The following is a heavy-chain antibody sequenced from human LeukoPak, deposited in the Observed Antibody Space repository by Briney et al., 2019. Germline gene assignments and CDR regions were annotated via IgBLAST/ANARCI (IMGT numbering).Heavy chain of an antibody. CDR2: IKQDGTEK. Sequence: PGGSLRLSCAAAGFPFTTYWLAWVRQPPGKGLGWVANIKQDGTEKYYVDSVKGRFTISTDNTKYSLFLHMSSLRAEDTAVYFCASSYFDNSLHAYDIWGQGTMVTVSS. D-gene: IGHD3-22*01. CDR1: GFPFTTYW. V-gene: IGHV3-7*01. J-gene: IGHJ3*02. CDR3: ASSYFDNSLHAYDI.